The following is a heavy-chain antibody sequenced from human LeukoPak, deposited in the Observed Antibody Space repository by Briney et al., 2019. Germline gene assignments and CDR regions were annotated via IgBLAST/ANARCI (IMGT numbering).Heavy chain of an antibody. CDR3: ARVDPQTTVPEGMDV. J-gene: IGHJ6*02. Sequence: PSETLSLTCTVSGGSISYYYWSWIRQSPGKGLEWIGYIYYSGTTNYNSSLKSRVTISVDTSKSQFSLQLRSVTAADTAVYYCARVDPQTTVPEGMDVWGQGTTVTVSS. V-gene: IGHV4-59*01. CDR2: IYYSGTT. CDR1: GGSISYYY. D-gene: IGHD4-17*01.